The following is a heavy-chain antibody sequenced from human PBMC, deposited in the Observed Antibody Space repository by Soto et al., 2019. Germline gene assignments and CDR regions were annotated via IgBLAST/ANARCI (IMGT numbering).Heavy chain of an antibody. D-gene: IGHD1-26*01. J-gene: IGHJ4*02. CDR3: TRDYSSDCFDF. Sequence: PSQTLSLTCAISGDSVSRNNAGWNWIRQSPSRGLEWLGRTYYRSKWFNDYAVSVKSRITINPDTSKNQFSLQLNSVTPEDTAVYYCTRDYSSDCFDFWGQGTPVTVSS. CDR2: TYYRSKWFN. CDR1: GDSVSRNNAG. V-gene: IGHV6-1*01.